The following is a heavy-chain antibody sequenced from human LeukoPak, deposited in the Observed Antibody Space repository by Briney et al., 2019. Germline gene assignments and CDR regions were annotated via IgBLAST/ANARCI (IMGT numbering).Heavy chain of an antibody. V-gene: IGHV4-38-2*01. CDR3: ASSCSTSCYNFDY. D-gene: IGHD2-2*02. Sequence: SETLSLTCAVSGYSISSGYYWGWIRQPPGKGLEWIGYIYYSGSTYYNPSLKSRVTISVDTSKNQFSLKLSSVTAADTAVYYCASSCSTSCYNFDYWGQGTLVTVSS. J-gene: IGHJ4*02. CDR2: IYYSGST. CDR1: GYSISSGYY.